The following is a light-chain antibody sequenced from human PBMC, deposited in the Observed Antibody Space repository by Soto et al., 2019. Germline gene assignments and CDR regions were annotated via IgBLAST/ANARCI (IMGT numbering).Light chain of an antibody. Sequence: AIRMTQSPSSLSASTGDRVTITCRASQGISSYLAWYQQKPGKAPNLLIYAASTLQSGVPSRFSGSGSGTDFTLTIRCLKSEDFATYYCQQYYSHPQFGQGTKVDIK. CDR2: AAS. CDR1: QGISSY. V-gene: IGKV1-8*01. CDR3: QQYYSHPQ. J-gene: IGKJ1*01.